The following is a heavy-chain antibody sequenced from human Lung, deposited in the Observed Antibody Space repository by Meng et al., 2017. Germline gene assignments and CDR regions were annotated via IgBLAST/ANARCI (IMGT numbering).Heavy chain of an antibody. CDR2: KYNSGST. CDR3: ARGTLVMNYWSGSRNYAMDV. D-gene: IGHD3-3*01. J-gene: IGHJ6*02. CDR1: GGPISSYY. V-gene: IGHV4-59*01. Sequence: PCTVPGGPISSYYWSWIRQPPGKGLEWIGNKYNSGSTYYNPSLKSRVTISVDTSKNHISLKLSSLTTPDTAVYYCARGTLVMNYWSGSRNYAMDVWGQGTTVTVSS.